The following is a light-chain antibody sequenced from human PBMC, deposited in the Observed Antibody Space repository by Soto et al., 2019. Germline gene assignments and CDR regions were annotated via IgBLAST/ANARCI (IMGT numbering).Light chain of an antibody. J-gene: IGKJ2*01. V-gene: IGKV3-15*01. Sequence: EMVMTQSPANLSVSPGERATLSSRASQSVSSNLAWYQQKPGQGPRLLIYGASTRATSIPARFSGSGSGTGFTLTINSLQSEDFAVYYCQQYNKWPPYTFGQGTKLEIK. CDR2: GAS. CDR1: QSVSSN. CDR3: QQYNKWPPYT.